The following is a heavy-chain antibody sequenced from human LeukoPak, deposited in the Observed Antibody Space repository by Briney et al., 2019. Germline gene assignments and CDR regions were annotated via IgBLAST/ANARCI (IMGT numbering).Heavy chain of an antibody. Sequence: ASVKVSCKASGYTFTSYYMYWVRQAPGQGLEWMGIINPSGGSTSYAQKFQGRVTMTRHTSINTAYMELSSLRLNDTAVYYCTRGARPGFDPWGQGTLVTVSS. CDR2: INPSGGST. V-gene: IGHV1-46*01. D-gene: IGHD6-6*01. J-gene: IGHJ5*02. CDR1: GYTFTSYY. CDR3: TRGARPGFDP.